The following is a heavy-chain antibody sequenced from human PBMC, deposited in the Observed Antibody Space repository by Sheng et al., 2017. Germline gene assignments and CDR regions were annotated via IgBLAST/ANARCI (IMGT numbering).Heavy chain of an antibody. J-gene: IGHJ6*02. V-gene: IGHV3-53*01. CDR3: ARGDFSRDYYYYMDV. D-gene: IGHD3-16*01. CDR2: IYSGGST. CDR1: GFTVSSNY. Sequence: EVQLVESGGGLIQPGGSLRLSCAASGFTVSSNYMSWVRQAPGKGLEWVSVIYSGGSTYYADSVKGRFTISRDNSKNTLYFQMNGLRAEDTAVYYCARGDFSRDYYYYMDVWGRGTTVTVSS.